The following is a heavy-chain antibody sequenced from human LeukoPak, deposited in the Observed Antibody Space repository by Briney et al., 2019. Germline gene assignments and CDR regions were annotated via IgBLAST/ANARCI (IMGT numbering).Heavy chain of an antibody. CDR2: IYYSGST. J-gene: IGHJ4*02. Sequence: PSETLSLTCTVSGGSISSSSYYWGWIRQPPGKGLEWIGSIYYSGSTYYNPSLESRVTISVDTSKNQFSLKLSSVTAADTAVYYCARQRPYYYDSSAPERWGQGTLVTVSS. V-gene: IGHV4-39*01. CDR3: ARQRPYYYDSSAPER. D-gene: IGHD3-22*01. CDR1: GGSISSSSYY.